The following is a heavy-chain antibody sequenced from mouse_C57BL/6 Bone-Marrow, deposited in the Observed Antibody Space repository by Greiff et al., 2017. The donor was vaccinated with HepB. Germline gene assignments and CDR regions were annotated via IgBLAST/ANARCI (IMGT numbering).Heavy chain of an antibody. CDR3: ARVTTVVAGDY. CDR1: GFTFSSYA. J-gene: IGHJ2*01. V-gene: IGHV5-4*03. Sequence: EVMLVESGGGLVKPGGPLKLSCAASGFTFSSYAMSWVRQTPEKRLEWVATISDGGSYTYYPDNVKGRFTIYRDNAKNNLYLQMSHLKSEDTAMYYCARVTTVVAGDYWGQGTTLTVSS. CDR2: ISDGGSYT. D-gene: IGHD1-1*01.